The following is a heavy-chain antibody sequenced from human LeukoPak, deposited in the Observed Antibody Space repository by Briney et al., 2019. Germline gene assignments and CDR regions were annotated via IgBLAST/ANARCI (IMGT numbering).Heavy chain of an antibody. V-gene: IGHV3-13*01. CDR1: GFTFSSYD. CDR3: ARGDYGGNPRFDY. J-gene: IGHJ4*02. CDR2: IGTAGDT. D-gene: IGHD4-23*01. Sequence: GRSLRLSCAASGFTFSSYDMHWVRQATGKGLEWVSAIGTAGDTYYPGSVKGRFTISRENAKNSLYLQMNSLRAGDTAVYYCARGDYGGNPRFDYWGQGTLVTVSS.